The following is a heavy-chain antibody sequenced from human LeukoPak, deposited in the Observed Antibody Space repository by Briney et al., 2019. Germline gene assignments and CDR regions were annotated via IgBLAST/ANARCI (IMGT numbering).Heavy chain of an antibody. Sequence: GGSLRLSCAASGFTFSSYATSWVRQAPGKGQEWVSVISGSGGSTYYADSVKGRFTISRDNSKNTLYLQMNSLRAEDTAVYYCAKGVVSYYFYGLDVWGQGTTVTVSS. CDR2: ISGSGGST. D-gene: IGHD2-21*01. CDR1: GFTFSSYA. CDR3: AKGVVSYYFYGLDV. J-gene: IGHJ6*02. V-gene: IGHV3-23*01.